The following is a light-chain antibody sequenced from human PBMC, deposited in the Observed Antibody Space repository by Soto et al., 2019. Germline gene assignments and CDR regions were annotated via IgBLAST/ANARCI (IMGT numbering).Light chain of an antibody. J-gene: IGLJ3*02. V-gene: IGLV8-61*01. CDR3: VLYMGSGIHWV. Sequence: QTVVTQEPSFSVSPGGTVTLTCGLSSGSVSTSYYPSWYQQTPGQAPRTLIYSTNTRSSGVPDRFSGSILGNKAALTITGAQADDESDCYCVLYMGSGIHWVFGGGTKVTVL. CDR1: SGSVSTSYY. CDR2: STN.